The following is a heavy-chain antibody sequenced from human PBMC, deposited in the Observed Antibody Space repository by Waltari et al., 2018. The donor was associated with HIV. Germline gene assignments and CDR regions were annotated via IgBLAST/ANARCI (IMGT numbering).Heavy chain of an antibody. Sequence: QVLLQESGPGLVKPSETLSLTCTVSGGSITSYYWSWIRQPPGKGLAWIGYIYYSGSTNYNPSLKSRATISVDTSKNQVSLKLSSVTAADTAVYYCASRGMHYYDSSGYYSWGQGTLVTVSS. CDR3: ASRGMHYYDSSGYYS. CDR1: GGSITSYY. D-gene: IGHD3-22*01. CDR2: IYYSGST. J-gene: IGHJ4*02. V-gene: IGHV4-59*01.